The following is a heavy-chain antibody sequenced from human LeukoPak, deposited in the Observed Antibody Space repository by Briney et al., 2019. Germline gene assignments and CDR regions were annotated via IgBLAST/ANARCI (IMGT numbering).Heavy chain of an antibody. V-gene: IGHV4-61*01. CDR2: MHYSGST. Sequence: SETLSLTCTVSGGSISSGSYYWSWIRQPPGKGLEWIGDMHYSGSTNYNPSLKSRVTISVDTSKNQFSLKLSSVTAADTAVYYCARFYDRSGPHFDYWGQGTLVTVSS. J-gene: IGHJ4*02. CDR1: GGSISSGSYY. D-gene: IGHD3-22*01. CDR3: ARFYDRSGPHFDY.